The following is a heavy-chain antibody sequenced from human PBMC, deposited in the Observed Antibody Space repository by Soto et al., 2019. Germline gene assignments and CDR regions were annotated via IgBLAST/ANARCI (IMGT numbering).Heavy chain of an antibody. CDR1: GASITDSY. J-gene: IGHJ1*01. Sequence: QMQMQESGPRLVKPSETLSLTCTVSGASITDSYWSWIRQPPEKGLEWIGYIYFSGIANYNSSLKSRATISRDTSKNEFSLKLTSVTAADTAIYYCARGDSDLAVSEAAYWGQGTLVTVSS. CDR3: ARGDSDLAVSEAAY. D-gene: IGHD2-15*01. CDR2: IYFSGIA. V-gene: IGHV4-59*01.